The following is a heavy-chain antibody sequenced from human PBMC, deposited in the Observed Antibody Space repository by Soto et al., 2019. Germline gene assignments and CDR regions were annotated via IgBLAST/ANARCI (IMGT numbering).Heavy chain of an antibody. CDR1: GDSINNSY. D-gene: IGHD2-2*01. Sequence: PSETLSLTCAVSGDSINNSYWSWIRQPPGKRLEWIGNIYYTGTTTYNPSLESRVTMSVDTSKNQFSMKLNYVDAADTAVYYCAKYGSTEAEGFTLDYWGRGNLVTVSS. CDR2: IYYTGTT. CDR3: AKYGSTEAEGFTLDY. J-gene: IGHJ4*02. V-gene: IGHV4-59*01.